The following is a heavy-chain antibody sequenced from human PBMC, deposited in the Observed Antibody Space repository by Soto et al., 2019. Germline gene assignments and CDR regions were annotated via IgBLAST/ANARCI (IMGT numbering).Heavy chain of an antibody. CDR3: ARWLRWYRYWYFDL. V-gene: IGHV3-11*01. D-gene: IGHD4-17*01. Sequence: PGGSLRLSCAASGFTFSDYYMSWIRQAPGKGLEWVSYISSSGSTIYYADSVKGRFTISRDNAKNSLYLQMNSLRAEDTAVYYCARWLRWYRYWYFDLWGRGTLVTVSS. CDR2: ISSSGSTI. CDR1: GFTFSDYY. J-gene: IGHJ2*01.